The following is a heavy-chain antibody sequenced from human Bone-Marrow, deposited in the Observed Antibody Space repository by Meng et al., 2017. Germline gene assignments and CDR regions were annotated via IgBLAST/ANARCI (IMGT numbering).Heavy chain of an antibody. CDR3: ARGPPYGDYVTFDY. D-gene: IGHD4-17*01. CDR1: GYTFTAYW. J-gene: IGHJ4*02. Sequence: ASVKVSCKPSGYTFTAYWLHWVRLAPGQGLEWMGWISAYNGNTNYAQKLQGRVTMTTDTSTSTAYMELRSLRSDDTAVYYCARGPPYGDYVTFDYWGQGTLVTVSS. V-gene: IGHV1-18*04. CDR2: ISAYNGNT.